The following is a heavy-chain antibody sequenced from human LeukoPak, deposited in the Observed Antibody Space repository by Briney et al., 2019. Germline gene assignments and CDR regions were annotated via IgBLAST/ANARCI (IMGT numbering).Heavy chain of an antibody. J-gene: IGHJ4*02. Sequence: GASVKVSCKPSGYTFTGHYLHWVRQAPGQGPEWMGWINPNTGATMYSQKFQGRVTMTRDTSVSTGYMELRSLTSDDSAVYYCARDRVGSGWPRPYYFEIWGQGTLVTVSS. D-gene: IGHD6-19*01. CDR1: GYTFTGHY. CDR3: ARDRVGSGWPRPYYFEI. V-gene: IGHV1-2*02. CDR2: INPNTGAT.